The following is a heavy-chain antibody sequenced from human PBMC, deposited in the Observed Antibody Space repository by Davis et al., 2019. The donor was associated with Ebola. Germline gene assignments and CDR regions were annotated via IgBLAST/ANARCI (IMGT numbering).Heavy chain of an antibody. Sequence: GESLKISCAASGFTFSYYYMSGVRQAPGKGLEWVSAISGSGGSTYYADSVKGRFTISRDNSKNTLYLQMNSLRAEDTAVYYCAKDQWAVDPWGQGTLVTVSS. CDR1: GFTFSYYY. CDR2: ISGSGGST. V-gene: IGHV3-23*01. J-gene: IGHJ5*02. CDR3: AKDQWAVDP. D-gene: IGHD1-26*01.